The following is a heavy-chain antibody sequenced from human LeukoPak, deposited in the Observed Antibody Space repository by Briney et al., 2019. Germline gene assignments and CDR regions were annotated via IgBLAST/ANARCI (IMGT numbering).Heavy chain of an antibody. J-gene: IGHJ4*02. CDR3: AKDLEYDSTDYYWGVLDY. V-gene: IGHV3-23*01. D-gene: IGHD3-22*01. CDR1: RFTFNNYG. Sequence: GGSLRLSCAASRFTFNNYGMSWVRQAPGKGLEWVSAISGSGGNTYYADSVKGRFTISRDNSKNTLYLQMNSLRAEDTAVYYCAKDLEYDSTDYYWGVLDYWGQGTLVTVSS. CDR2: ISGSGGNT.